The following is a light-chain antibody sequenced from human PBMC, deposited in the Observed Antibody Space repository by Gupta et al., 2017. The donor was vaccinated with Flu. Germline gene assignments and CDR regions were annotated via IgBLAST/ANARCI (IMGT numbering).Light chain of an antibody. J-gene: IGLJ3*02. V-gene: IGLV1-44*01. CDR1: SSDIGSHS. CDR2: NNH. Sequence: QSMLTQPPSASGAPGQRVTISCSGSSSDIGSHSVNWYHQLPGTAPKLLTSNNHQRPSGVPDRFSGSKSGTSASLAISGLQSEDEADYFCATWHDSLNGWVFGGGTKLTVL. CDR3: ATWHDSLNGWV.